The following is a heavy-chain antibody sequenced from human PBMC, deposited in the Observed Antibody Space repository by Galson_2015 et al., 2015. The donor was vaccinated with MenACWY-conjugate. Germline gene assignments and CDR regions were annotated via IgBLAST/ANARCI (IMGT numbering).Heavy chain of an antibody. CDR3: ATGLYLIDF. D-gene: IGHD5/OR15-5a*01. Sequence: SLRLSCEASGFTFRNYWMTWVRQAPGQGLEWVARIKKDGSEKYYLYSVKGRFTIYRNNSKNSLYLEMNSLRVEDTAVYSCATGLYLIDFWGQGTTVTASS. CDR1: GFTFRNYW. J-gene: IGHJ6*02. CDR2: IKKDGSEK. V-gene: IGHV3-7*03.